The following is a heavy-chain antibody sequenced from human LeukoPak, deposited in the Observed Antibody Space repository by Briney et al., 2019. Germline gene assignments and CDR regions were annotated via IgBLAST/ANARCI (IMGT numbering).Heavy chain of an antibody. D-gene: IGHD6-19*01. CDR3: AKGSGSGWYGWFAP. Sequence: GGSLRLSCAGSGFTFSDYAMTWVRQAPGKGLEWVSGISGSGGITYYADSVKGRFTISRDNSKNTFYLQMNSLRADDTAVYYCAKGSGSGWYGWFAPWGQGTLVTVSS. CDR2: ISGSGGIT. V-gene: IGHV3-23*01. CDR1: GFTFSDYA. J-gene: IGHJ5*02.